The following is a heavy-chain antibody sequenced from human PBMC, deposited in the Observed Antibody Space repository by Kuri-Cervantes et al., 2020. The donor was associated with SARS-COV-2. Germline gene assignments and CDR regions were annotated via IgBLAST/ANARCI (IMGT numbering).Heavy chain of an antibody. D-gene: IGHD1-7*01. CDR3: AKGGLELQPGYFRY. CDR2: IYYSGSA. J-gene: IGHJ1*01. Sequence: GSLRLSCTVSGGSVRRGSYSWSWIRQPPGKGLDWLGYIYYSGSANYNPSLKSRVTISVDTAKNHFSLKLNSVPAADTAVSYCAKGGLELQPGYFRYWGQGTLVTVSS. CDR1: GGSVRRGSYS. V-gene: IGHV4-61*01.